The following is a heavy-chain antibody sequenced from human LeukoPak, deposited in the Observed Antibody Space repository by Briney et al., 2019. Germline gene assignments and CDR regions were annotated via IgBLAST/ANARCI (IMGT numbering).Heavy chain of an antibody. Sequence: GGSLRLSCAASGFTFSGHWMSWVRQAPAKGLEWVAHMNGDGSQIYYMDFVKGRFTISRDNGKNSLYLQMNGLRAEDTAVYYCVSWGNSGNPWGQGTTVIVSS. CDR2: MNGDGSQI. D-gene: IGHD1-26*01. CDR3: VSWGNSGNP. V-gene: IGHV3-7*01. CDR1: GFTFSGHW. J-gene: IGHJ3*01.